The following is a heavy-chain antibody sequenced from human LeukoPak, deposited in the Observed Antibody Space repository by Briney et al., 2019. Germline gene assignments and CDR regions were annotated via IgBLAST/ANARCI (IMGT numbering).Heavy chain of an antibody. CDR1: GHILSAYL. Sequence: ASVKVSCKASGHILSAYLMHWVRQAPGQGLEWVGWINPNSRGTNYAPKFEGRVTMTRDTSINTAFMELAGLRSDDTAVYYCARAAGRSGPDAFDIWGQGTIVTVS. CDR3: ARAAGRSGPDAFDI. V-gene: IGHV1-2*02. D-gene: IGHD3-3*01. CDR2: INPNSRGT. J-gene: IGHJ3*02.